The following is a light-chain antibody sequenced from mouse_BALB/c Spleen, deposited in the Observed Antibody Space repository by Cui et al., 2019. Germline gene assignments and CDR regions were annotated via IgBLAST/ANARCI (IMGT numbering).Light chain of an antibody. V-gene: IGKV12-98*01. CDR1: QTIGKW. CDR2: AAT. J-gene: IGKJ2*01. CDR3: QQLNSTPLT. Sequence: IQMTQSPASQSASLGESVTITCRASQTIGKWLAWYQQKPGKSPQLLIYAATSLADGVPSRFSGSGSGTKFSFKISSLQAEDIVSYYCQQLNSTPLTFGGGTKLEIK.